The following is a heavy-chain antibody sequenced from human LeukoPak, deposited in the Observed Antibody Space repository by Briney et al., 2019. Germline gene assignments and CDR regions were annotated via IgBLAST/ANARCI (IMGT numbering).Heavy chain of an antibody. D-gene: IGHD7-27*01. J-gene: IGHJ4*02. CDR2: IYPGDSDT. CDR1: GYSFTGYW. V-gene: IGHV5-51*01. CDR3: ARRVGTQYYFDY. Sequence: GEPLKISCKASGYSFTGYWIGWVRQMPGKGLEWMGVIYPGDSDTRYSPSFQGQVTISADKSISTAYLQWSSLKASDTAMYYCARRVGTQYYFDYWGQGTLVTVSS.